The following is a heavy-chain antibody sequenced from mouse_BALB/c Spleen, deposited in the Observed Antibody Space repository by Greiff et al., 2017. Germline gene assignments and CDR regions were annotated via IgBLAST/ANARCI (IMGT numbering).Heavy chain of an antibody. D-gene: IGHD2-2*01. J-gene: IGHJ4*01. CDR2: IYPGSGNT. V-gene: IGHV1-77*01. CDR1: GYTFTDYY. Sequence: VQLQQSGAELARPGASVKLSCKASGYTFTDYYINWVKQRTGQGLEWIGEIYPGSGNTYYNEKFKGKATLTADKSSSTAYMQLSSLTSEDSAVYFCARGGGYGNYYAMDYWGQGTSVTVSS. CDR3: ARGGGYGNYYAMDY.